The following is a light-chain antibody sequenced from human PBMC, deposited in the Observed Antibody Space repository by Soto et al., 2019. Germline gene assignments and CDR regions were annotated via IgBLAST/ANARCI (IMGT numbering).Light chain of an antibody. J-gene: IGLJ1*01. Sequence: QSALTQPPSVSGSPGQSVTISCTGTSSDVGSYNRVSWYQQPPGTAPKLMIYEVSNRPSGVPDRFSGSKSGNTASLTISGLHAEDEADYYCSLYTSSSTSYVFGTGTKVTVL. CDR3: SLYTSSSTSYV. CDR1: SSDVGSYNR. V-gene: IGLV2-18*01. CDR2: EVS.